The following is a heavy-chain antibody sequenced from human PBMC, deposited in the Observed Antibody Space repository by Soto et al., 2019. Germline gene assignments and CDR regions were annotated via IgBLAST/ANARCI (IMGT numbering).Heavy chain of an antibody. V-gene: IGHV1-2*02. Sequence: QVQLVQSGAEVKKPGASVKVSCKVSGNSFTDYYIHWIRQAPGQGLEWMGWINPKSGVPNFSQSFQGRVTMTRDTPTSTAYMELNRLRFDDTAVYICARGALRIAAVGNGGDVHGMDVWGQGTTVIVSS. CDR1: GNSFTDYY. CDR3: ARGALRIAAVGNGGDVHGMDV. D-gene: IGHD6-13*01. CDR2: INPKSGVP. J-gene: IGHJ6*02.